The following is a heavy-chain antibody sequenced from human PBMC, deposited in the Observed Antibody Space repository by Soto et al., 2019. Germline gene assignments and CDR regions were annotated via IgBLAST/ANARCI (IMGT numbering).Heavy chain of an antibody. D-gene: IGHD2-21*01. Sequence: PSETLSLTCNVSGDFITSYYWSWIRQPPGKGLEWIGYMSYSGKNNYNPALKSRVTISIDTSENQVSLKLNSVTAADTAMYYCARGSSRALLFDNWFDPWGQGTLVTVSS. J-gene: IGHJ5*02. V-gene: IGHV4-59*01. CDR1: GDFITSYY. CDR3: ARGSSRALLFDNWFDP. CDR2: MSYSGKN.